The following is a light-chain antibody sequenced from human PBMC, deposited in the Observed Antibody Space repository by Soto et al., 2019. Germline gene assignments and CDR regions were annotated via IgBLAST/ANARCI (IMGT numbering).Light chain of an antibody. CDR2: TAS. Sequence: DIQMTQSPPSLSAYVGDRVTITCRASQSISNRLNWYQQQPGKAPKLLIYTASTLEGGVPSRFSGSGSGTDFTLTTNSLQPEDFATYYCQQSYTVPITFGPGTTVDIK. CDR1: QSISNR. J-gene: IGKJ3*01. V-gene: IGKV1-39*01. CDR3: QQSYTVPIT.